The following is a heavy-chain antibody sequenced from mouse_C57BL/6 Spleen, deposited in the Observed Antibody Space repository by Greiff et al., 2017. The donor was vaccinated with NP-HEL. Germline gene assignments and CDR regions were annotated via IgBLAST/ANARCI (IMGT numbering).Heavy chain of an antibody. D-gene: IGHD1-1*01. CDR1: GYTFTDYN. Sequence: VQLQQSGPELVKPGASVKMSCKASGYTFTDYNMHWVKQSHGKSLEWIGYINPNNGGTSYNQKFKGKATLTVNKSSSTAYMELRSLTSEDSAVYYCARRDYYGSSYLAWFAYWGQGTLVTVSA. CDR2: INPNNGGT. V-gene: IGHV1-22*01. J-gene: IGHJ3*01. CDR3: ARRDYYGSSYLAWFAY.